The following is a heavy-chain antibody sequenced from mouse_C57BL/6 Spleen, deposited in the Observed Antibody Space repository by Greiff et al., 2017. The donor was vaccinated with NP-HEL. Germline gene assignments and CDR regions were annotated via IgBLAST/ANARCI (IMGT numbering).Heavy chain of an antibody. CDR2: IRSKSSNYAT. D-gene: IGHD2-12*01. Sequence: EVQRVESGGGLVQPKGSLKLSCAASGFTFNTYAMHWVRQAPGKGLEWVARIRSKSSNYATCYADSVKDRFTISRDDSKSMLYLQMNNMKTEDTAMYDCVRAGRYLGVFDYWGQGTTLTVSS. V-gene: IGHV10-3*01. J-gene: IGHJ2*01. CDR3: VRAGRYLGVFDY. CDR1: GFTFNTYA.